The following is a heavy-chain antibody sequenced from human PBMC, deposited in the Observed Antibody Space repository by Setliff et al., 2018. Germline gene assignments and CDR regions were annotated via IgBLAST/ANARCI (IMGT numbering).Heavy chain of an antibody. D-gene: IGHD7-27*01. CDR3: FGAGTCSYWGLPIYDF. Sequence: PGGSLRLSCAGSGFAFSSYAMSWVRQAPGKGLEWLASINPHGSEKYYADSVKGRFTISRDNAKNSLSLQMNNLRTEDTAVYYCFGAGTCSYWGLPIYDFWGQGTQVTVSS. CDR1: GFAFSSYA. CDR2: INPHGSEK. V-gene: IGHV3-7*01. J-gene: IGHJ4*02.